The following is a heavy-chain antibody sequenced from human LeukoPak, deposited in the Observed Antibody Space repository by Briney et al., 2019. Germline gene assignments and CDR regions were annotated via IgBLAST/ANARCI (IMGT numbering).Heavy chain of an antibody. D-gene: IGHD6-13*01. CDR2: ISAYNGNT. CDR1: GYTFTSYG. CDR3: ARESEGQQLVFDY. Sequence: ASVKVSCTASGYTFTSYGISWVPQAPGQGLERMRWISAYNGNTNYAQKLQGRVTMTTDTSTSTAYMELRSLRSDDTAVYYCARESEGQQLVFDYWGQGTLVTVSS. J-gene: IGHJ4*02. V-gene: IGHV1-18*01.